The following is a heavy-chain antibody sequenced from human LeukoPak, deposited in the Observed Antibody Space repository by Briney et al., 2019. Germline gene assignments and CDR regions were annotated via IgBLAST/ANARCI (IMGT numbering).Heavy chain of an antibody. CDR3: ARGGIAARPAGLYYYYMDV. D-gene: IGHD6-6*01. CDR2: IIPIFGTT. J-gene: IGHJ6*03. V-gene: IGHV1-69*13. Sequence: SVKVSCKASGGTFSSYAISWVRQAPGQGLEWMGGIIPIFGTTNYAQKFQGRVTITADESTSTAYMELSSLRSEDTAVYYCARGGIAARPAGLYYYYMDVWGKGTTVTVSS. CDR1: GGTFSSYA.